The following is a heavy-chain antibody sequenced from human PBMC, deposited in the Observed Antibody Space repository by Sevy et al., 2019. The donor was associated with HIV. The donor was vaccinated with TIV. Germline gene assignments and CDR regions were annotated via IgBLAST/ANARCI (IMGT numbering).Heavy chain of an antibody. CDR3: ARWGITFGGVIVNWFDP. CDR1: GYTFISYG. J-gene: IGHJ5*02. CDR2: ISAYNGNT. D-gene: IGHD3-16*02. Sequence: ASVKVSCKASGYTFISYGISWVRQAPGQGLEWMGWISAYNGNTNYAQKLQGRVTMTTDTSTSTAYMELRSLRSDDTAVYYCARWGITFGGVIVNWFDPWGQGTLVTVSS. V-gene: IGHV1-18*04.